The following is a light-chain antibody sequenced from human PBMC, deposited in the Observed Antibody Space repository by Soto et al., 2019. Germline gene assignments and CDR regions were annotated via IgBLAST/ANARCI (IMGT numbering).Light chain of an antibody. CDR2: DAS. V-gene: IGKV3-11*01. CDR3: QQRSNWPSTT. CDR1: QSVSSY. Sequence: EIVLTQSPANLSLSPGERATLSCRASQSVSSYLAWYQQKPGQAPRLLIYDASNRATGIPARFSGSGSGTDFTLTISSLEPEDFAVYYCQQRSNWPSTTFGGGTKVEIK. J-gene: IGKJ4*01.